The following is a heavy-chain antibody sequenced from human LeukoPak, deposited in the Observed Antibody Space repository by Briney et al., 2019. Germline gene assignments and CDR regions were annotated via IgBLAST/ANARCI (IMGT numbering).Heavy chain of an antibody. Sequence: SETLSLTCAVYGGSFSGYYWSWIRQPPGKGLEWIGEINHSGSTNYNPSLKSRVTISVDTSKNQFSLKLSSVTAADTAVYYCANRYCSGGSCYSDYFDYWGQGTLVTVSS. V-gene: IGHV4-34*01. CDR2: INHSGST. CDR1: GGSFSGYY. CDR3: ANRYCSGGSCYSDYFDY. D-gene: IGHD2-15*01. J-gene: IGHJ4*02.